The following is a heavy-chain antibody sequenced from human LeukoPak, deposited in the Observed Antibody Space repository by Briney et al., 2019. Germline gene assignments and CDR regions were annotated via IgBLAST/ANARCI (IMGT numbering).Heavy chain of an antibody. CDR2: ISSSSSYI. D-gene: IGHD3-3*01. CDR3: ARDSVFGVVIIPLDY. V-gene: IGHV3-21*01. J-gene: IGHJ4*02. Sequence: GGSLRLSCAASGFTFSSYSMNWVRQAPGKGLEWVSSISSSSSYIYYADSVKGRFTISRDNAKNSLYLQMNSLRAEDTAVYYCARDSVFGVVIIPLDYWGQGTLVTVSS. CDR1: GFTFSSYS.